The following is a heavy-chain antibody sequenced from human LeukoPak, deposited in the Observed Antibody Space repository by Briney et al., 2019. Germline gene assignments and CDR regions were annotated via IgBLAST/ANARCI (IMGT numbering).Heavy chain of an antibody. J-gene: IGHJ4*02. CDR3: ARGGGSSGYYLEYFDY. D-gene: IGHD3-22*01. CDR1: GGPFSSYA. CDR2: IIPIFGTA. Sequence: SVKVSCKASGGPFSSYAISWVRQAPGQGLEWMGGIIPIFGTANYAQKFQGRVTITTDESTSTAYMELSSLRSEDTAVYYCARGGGSSGYYLEYFDYWGQGTLVTVSS. V-gene: IGHV1-69*05.